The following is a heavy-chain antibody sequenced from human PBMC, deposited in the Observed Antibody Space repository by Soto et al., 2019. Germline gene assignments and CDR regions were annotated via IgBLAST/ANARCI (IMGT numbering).Heavy chain of an antibody. Sequence: APVKVSCKASGYTFTSYAMHWVRQAPGQRLEWMGWINAGNGNTKYSQKFQGRVTITRDTSASTAYMELSSLRSEDTAVYYCARGVGLYSGYDYWGQGTLVTVSS. CDR2: INAGNGNT. V-gene: IGHV1-3*01. D-gene: IGHD5-12*01. J-gene: IGHJ4*02. CDR1: GYTFTSYA. CDR3: ARGVGLYSGYDY.